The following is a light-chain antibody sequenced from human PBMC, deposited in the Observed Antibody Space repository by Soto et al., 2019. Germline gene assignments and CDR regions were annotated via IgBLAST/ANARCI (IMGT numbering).Light chain of an antibody. CDR1: SSDVGGYNY. V-gene: IGLV2-8*01. J-gene: IGLJ1*01. CDR3: SSYAGSNNFEV. CDR2: EVN. Sequence: QSVLTQPPSASGSPGQSVTISCTGTSSDVGGYNYVSWYQQHPGKAPKLMIFEVNKRPSGAPDRFSGSKSGNTASLTVSGLQAEDEADYYCSSYAGSNNFEVFGAGTKVTVL.